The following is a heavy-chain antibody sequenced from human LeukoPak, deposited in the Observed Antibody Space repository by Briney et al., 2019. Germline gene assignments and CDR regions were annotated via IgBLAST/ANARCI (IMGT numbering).Heavy chain of an antibody. V-gene: IGHV1-18*01. Sequence: ASVKVSCKASGYTFTSYGISWVRQAPGQGLEWMGWISAYNGNTNYAQKLQGRVTMTTDTSTSTAYMELRSLRSDDTAVYYCARDLGPYCSSTSCLEDDYYFDYWGQGTLVTVSS. CDR2: ISAYNGNT. CDR3: ARDLGPYCSSTSCLEDDYYFDY. D-gene: IGHD2-2*01. J-gene: IGHJ4*02. CDR1: GYTFTSYG.